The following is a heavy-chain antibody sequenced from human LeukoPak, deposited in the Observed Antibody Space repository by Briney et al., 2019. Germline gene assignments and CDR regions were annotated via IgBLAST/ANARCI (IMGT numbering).Heavy chain of an antibody. Sequence: GGSLRLSCAASGFTFSLYAMHWVRQAPGKGLEWVAVISYDGSNKYYADSVKGRFTISRDNSKNTLYLQMNSLRAEDTAVYYCAKSSLGYCSGGSCYFDYWGQGTLVTVSS. CDR2: ISYDGSNK. CDR3: AKSSLGYCSGGSCYFDY. V-gene: IGHV3-30*04. J-gene: IGHJ4*02. D-gene: IGHD2-15*01. CDR1: GFTFSLYA.